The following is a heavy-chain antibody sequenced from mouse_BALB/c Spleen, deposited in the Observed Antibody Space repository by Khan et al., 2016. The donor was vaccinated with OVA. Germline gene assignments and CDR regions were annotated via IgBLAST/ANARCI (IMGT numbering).Heavy chain of an antibody. CDR3: ARGNSDGYAMDY. Sequence: VQLKESGPGLVKPSQSLSLTCTVTGYSITSNYAWNWIRQLPGNKLEWMGYISYSGSTSYNPSLKSRISITRDTSKNQFFLQLNSVTTEDAATYYCARGNSDGYAMDYWGQGTSVTVSS. J-gene: IGHJ4*01. V-gene: IGHV3-2*02. CDR2: ISYSGST. CDR1: GYSITSNYA.